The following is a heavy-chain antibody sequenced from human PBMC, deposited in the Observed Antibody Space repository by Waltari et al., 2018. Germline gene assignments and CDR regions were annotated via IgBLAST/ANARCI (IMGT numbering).Heavy chain of an antibody. Sequence: QVQLQESGPGLVKPSQTLSITCTVSGGSISSGSYYWSWIRQPAGKGLEWIGRIYTSGSTNYNPSLKSPVTISVDTSKNQFSLKLSSVTAADTAVYYCARSTLLWFGELSYFDYWGQGTLVTVSS. CDR3: ARSTLLWFGELSYFDY. J-gene: IGHJ4*02. CDR2: IYTSGST. V-gene: IGHV4-61*02. CDR1: GGSISSGSYY. D-gene: IGHD3-10*01.